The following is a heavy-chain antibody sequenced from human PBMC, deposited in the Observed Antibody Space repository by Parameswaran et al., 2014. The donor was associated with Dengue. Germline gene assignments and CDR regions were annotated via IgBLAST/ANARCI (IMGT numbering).Heavy chain of an antibody. CDR3: ARGGKTMVRGVITKDLDI. Sequence: WVRQAPGQGLEWMGWINTNTGNPTYAQGFTGRFVFSLDTSVSTAYLQISSLKAEDTAVYYCARGGKTMVRGVITKDLDIWGQGTMVTVSS. J-gene: IGHJ3*02. D-gene: IGHD3-10*01. CDR2: INTNTGNP. V-gene: IGHV7-4-1*02.